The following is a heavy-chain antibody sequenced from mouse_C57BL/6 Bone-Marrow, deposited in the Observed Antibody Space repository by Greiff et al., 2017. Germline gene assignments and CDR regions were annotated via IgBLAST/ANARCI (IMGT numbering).Heavy chain of an antibody. CDR2: ISSGGSYT. CDR1: GFTFSSYG. CDR3: AKGIYGKPFAY. V-gene: IGHV5-6*01. D-gene: IGHD2-1*01. Sequence: EVKVIESGGDLVKPGGSLKLSCAASGFTFSSYGMSWVRQTPDKRLEWVATISSGGSYTYYPDSVKGRFTISRDNAKSTLYLQMSSLKSEDTAMYYCAKGIYGKPFAYWGQGTLVTVSA. J-gene: IGHJ3*01.